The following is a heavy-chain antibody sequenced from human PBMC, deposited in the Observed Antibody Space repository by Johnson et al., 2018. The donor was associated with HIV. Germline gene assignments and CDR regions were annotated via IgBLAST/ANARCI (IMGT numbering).Heavy chain of an antibody. CDR2: FTGDGAHT. V-gene: IGHV3-23*04. J-gene: IGHJ3*02. D-gene: IGHD6-6*01. CDR3: AILSIADAFDI. Sequence: EVQLVESGGGLVQPGGSLRLSCAASVFTFSTNDMNWVRQAPGKEPQWVSAFTGDGAHTYYADSVQGRFTISRDNSKNTLYLQMNRLRAEDTAVYYCAILSIADAFDIWGQGTMVTVSS. CDR1: VFTFSTND.